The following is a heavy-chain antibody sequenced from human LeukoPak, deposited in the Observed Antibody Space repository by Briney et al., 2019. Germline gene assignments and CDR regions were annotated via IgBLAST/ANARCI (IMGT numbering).Heavy chain of an antibody. D-gene: IGHD2-15*01. CDR3: ARGSDIVVVVAAISDYYFDY. CDR1: GFTFSSYE. J-gene: IGHJ4*02. V-gene: IGHV3-48*03. Sequence: GGSLRLSCAASGFTFSSYEMNWVRQAPRKGLERVSYISSSGSTIYYSDPVKGRFTISRDNAKNSLYLQMNSLRAEDTAVYYCARGSDIVVVVAAISDYYFDYWGQGTLVTVSS. CDR2: ISSSGSTI.